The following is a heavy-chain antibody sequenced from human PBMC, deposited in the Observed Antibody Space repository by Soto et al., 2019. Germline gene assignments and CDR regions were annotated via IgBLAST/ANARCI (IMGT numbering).Heavy chain of an antibody. CDR1: GGTFSSYA. J-gene: IGHJ4*02. Sequence: ASVKVSCKASGGTFSSYAMHWVRQAPGQRLEWMGWINAGNGNTKYSQKFQGRVTMTRDTSTSTVYMELSSLRSEDTAIYYCSRGYPPRDQLGNLPGAFWGQGTLVTVSS. CDR3: SRGYPPRDQLGNLPGAF. CDR2: INAGNGNT. V-gene: IGHV1-3*01. D-gene: IGHD1-1*01.